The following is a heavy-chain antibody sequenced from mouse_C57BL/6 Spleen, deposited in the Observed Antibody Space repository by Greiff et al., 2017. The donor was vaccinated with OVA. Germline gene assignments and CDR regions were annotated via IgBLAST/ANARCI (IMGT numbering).Heavy chain of an antibody. Sequence: EVQLVESGGGLVKPGGSLKLSCAASGFTFSSYAMSWVRQTPEKRLEWVATISDGGSYTYYPDNVKGRFTISRDNAKNNLYLQMSHLKSEDTAMYYCARDALGQGYWGQVPTLSVST. CDR2: ISDGGSYT. D-gene: IGHD4-1*01. CDR1: GFTFSSYA. J-gene: IGHJ2*01. CDR3: ARDALGQGY. V-gene: IGHV5-4*01.